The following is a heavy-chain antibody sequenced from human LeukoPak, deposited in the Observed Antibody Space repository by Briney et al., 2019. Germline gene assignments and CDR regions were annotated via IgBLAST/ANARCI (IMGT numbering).Heavy chain of an antibody. Sequence: PGGSLRLSCAASGFTFSSYAMTWVRQAPGKGLEWVSVVTGSGVSTDYADSVKGRFTISRDNSKNTLFLQMNSLRAEDTAVYYCAKAGSSSWHCFDYWGQGTLVTVSS. V-gene: IGHV3-23*01. J-gene: IGHJ4*02. CDR1: GFTFSSYA. CDR2: VTGSGVST. D-gene: IGHD2-2*01. CDR3: AKAGSSSWHCFDY.